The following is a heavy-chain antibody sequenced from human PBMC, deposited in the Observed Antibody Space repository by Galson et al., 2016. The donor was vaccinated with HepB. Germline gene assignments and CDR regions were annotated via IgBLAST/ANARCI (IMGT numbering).Heavy chain of an antibody. J-gene: IGHJ6*02. D-gene: IGHD4-11*01. V-gene: IGHV1-18*01. CDR1: GYTFTSYG. CDR3: ARNDYSQSGDYYNYYGMDV. CDR2: ISPYNAST. Sequence: SVKVSCKASGYTFTSYGISWVRQAPGQGLEWMGWISPYNASTNSGQKLQDRVTMTADTFTNTAYMELRSLKSDDTAVYYCARNDYSQSGDYYNYYGMDVWGQGTTVTVSS.